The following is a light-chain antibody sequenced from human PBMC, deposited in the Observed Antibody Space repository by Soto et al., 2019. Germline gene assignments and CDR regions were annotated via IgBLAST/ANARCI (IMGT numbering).Light chain of an antibody. CDR2: DAS. CDR3: QQYNTYVT. Sequence: DIQMTQSPSTLSASVGDRVTITCRAGQSISSWLAWYQQKPGKAPKLLIYDASSLQSGVPSRFSGSGSGTEFTLTVSSLQPDDFATYYCQQYNTYVTFGQGTRLEIK. J-gene: IGKJ5*01. CDR1: QSISSW. V-gene: IGKV1-5*01.